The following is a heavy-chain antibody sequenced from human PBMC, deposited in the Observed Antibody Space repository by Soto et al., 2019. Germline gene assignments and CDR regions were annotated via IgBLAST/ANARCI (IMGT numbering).Heavy chain of an antibody. J-gene: IGHJ4*02. D-gene: IGHD5-18*01. CDR2: IYPGVSDT. CDR3: ARLWGSEGIQLGAEY. CDR1: VYSFTSYW. V-gene: IGHV5-51*01. Sequence: GESLQTSCEGSVYSFTSYWIWRVRQMPGKGLARTATIYPGVSDTRYTPSFQGQVTISADKSISTAYLQWSSLKASDTAMYYCARLWGSEGIQLGAEYWGQGTLVIVSS.